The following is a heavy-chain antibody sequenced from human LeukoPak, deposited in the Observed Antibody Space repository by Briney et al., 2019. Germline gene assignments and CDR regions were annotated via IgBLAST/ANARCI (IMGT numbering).Heavy chain of an antibody. CDR2: ISSSGSTI. J-gene: IGHJ6*04. CDR3: AELGITMIGGV. D-gene: IGHD3-10*02. V-gene: IGHV3-48*03. Sequence: GGSLGLFCAASGFPFSSYEMNWVRQAPGKGLVGVSYISSSGSTIYYADSVKGRFTISRDNAKNSLYLQMNSLRAEDTAVYYCAELGITMIGGVWGKGTTVTISS. CDR1: GFPFSSYE.